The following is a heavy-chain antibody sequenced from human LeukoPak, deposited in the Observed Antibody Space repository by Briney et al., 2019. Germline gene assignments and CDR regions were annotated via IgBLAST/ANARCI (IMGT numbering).Heavy chain of an antibody. J-gene: IGHJ4*02. V-gene: IGHV4-34*01. CDR3: ASGSVRFDS. CDR1: GGSFINYY. CDR2: INHSGST. Sequence: SETLSLTCAVKGGSFINYYWSWIRQPPGKGLEWIGEINHSGSTSYNPSLKSRVTISVDTSKNQFSLKLTSVTAADTAVYYCASGSVRFDSWGQGTLVTVSS.